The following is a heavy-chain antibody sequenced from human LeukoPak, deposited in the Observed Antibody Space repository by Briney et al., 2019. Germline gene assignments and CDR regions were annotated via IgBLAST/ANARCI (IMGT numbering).Heavy chain of an antibody. CDR1: GGSISSSSYY. D-gene: IGHD6-19*01. J-gene: IGHJ4*02. Sequence: SETLSLTCTVSGGSISSSSYYWGWIRQPPGTGLEWIGSIYYSGSTYYNPSLKSRVTISVDTSKNQFSLKLSSVTAADTAVYYCARPGSGWRDYWGQGTLVTVSS. CDR3: ARPGSGWRDY. CDR2: IYYSGST. V-gene: IGHV4-39*01.